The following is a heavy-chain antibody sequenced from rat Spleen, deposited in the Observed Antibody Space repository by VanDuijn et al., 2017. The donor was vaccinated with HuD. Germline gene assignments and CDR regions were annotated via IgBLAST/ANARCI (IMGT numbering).Heavy chain of an antibody. J-gene: IGHJ2*01. CDR2: ISYDGFNT. Sequence: EVQLVESGGGLVQPGSPLKLSCAASGFIFSDYGMAWVRQAPTKGLEWVATISYDGFNTYYRDSVKGRFTISRDNAKSTLYLQMDSLRSEDTATYYCARRYDFDYWGQGVMVTVSS. CDR1: GFIFSDYG. CDR3: ARRYDFDY. V-gene: IGHV5-29*01. D-gene: IGHD1-11*01.